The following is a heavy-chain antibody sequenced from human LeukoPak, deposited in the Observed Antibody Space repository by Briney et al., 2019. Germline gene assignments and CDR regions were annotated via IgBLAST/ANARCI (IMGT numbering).Heavy chain of an antibody. D-gene: IGHD5-18*01. J-gene: IGHJ5*02. CDR1: GYTFTTYV. Sequence: GASVKVSCKTSGYTFTTYVFNWVRQAPGQGLEWMGWINPNSGGTNYAQKFQGRVTMTRDTSISTAYMELSRLRSDDTAVYYCARDFRAAMVSDWFDPWGQGTLVTVSS. CDR3: ARDFRAAMVSDWFDP. V-gene: IGHV1-2*02. CDR2: INPNSGGT.